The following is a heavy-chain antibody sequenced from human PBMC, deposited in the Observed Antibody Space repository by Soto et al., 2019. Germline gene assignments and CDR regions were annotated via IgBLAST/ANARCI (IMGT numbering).Heavy chain of an antibody. CDR1: GGSFSGYY. CDR2: INHSGRT. Sequence: SETLSLTCAVYGGSFSGYYWSWLRQPPGKGLEWIGEINHSGRTNYNPSLKSRVTMSIDTSKNQFSLNLSSVTAADTSVYYCARGLKYYDILTGYFLWGQGTLVTVSS. CDR3: ARGLKYYDILTGYFL. V-gene: IGHV4-34*01. D-gene: IGHD3-9*01. J-gene: IGHJ4*02.